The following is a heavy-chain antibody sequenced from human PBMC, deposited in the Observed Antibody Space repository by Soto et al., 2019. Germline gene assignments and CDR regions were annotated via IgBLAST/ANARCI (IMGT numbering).Heavy chain of an antibody. J-gene: IGHJ5*02. Sequence: PSETLSLTCTVSGGSVRSDYYYWSWIRQPPGKGLEWIGCIYYSGSTNYNPSLKSRVTISLDTSKNQFSLKLSAVAAADTDVYHCATESYDDSGYYSRWYDAWGRGTLVTVSS. V-gene: IGHV4-61*01. CDR2: IYYSGST. CDR1: GGSVRSDYYY. D-gene: IGHD3-22*01. CDR3: ATESYDDSGYYSRWYDA.